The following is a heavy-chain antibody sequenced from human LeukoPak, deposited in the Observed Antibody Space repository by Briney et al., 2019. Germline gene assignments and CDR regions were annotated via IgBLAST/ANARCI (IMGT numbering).Heavy chain of an antibody. D-gene: IGHD6-19*01. CDR2: ISYDGSNK. CDR1: GFTFSSYG. J-gene: IGHJ4*02. CDR3: AKDRQWLFLMFDY. Sequence: GGSLRLSCAASGFTFSSYGMHWVRQAPGKGLEWVAVISYDGSNKYYADSVKGRFTISRDNSKNTLYLQMNSLRAEDTAVYYCAKDRQWLFLMFDYWGQGTLVTVSS. V-gene: IGHV3-30*18.